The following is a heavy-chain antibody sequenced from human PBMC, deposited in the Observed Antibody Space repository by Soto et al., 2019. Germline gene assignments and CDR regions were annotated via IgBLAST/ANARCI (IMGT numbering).Heavy chain of an antibody. J-gene: IGHJ6*02. CDR2: ISGTGDST. V-gene: IGHV3-23*01. CDR1: GFTFSSYA. Sequence: GGSLRLSCAASGFTFSSYAMSWVRQAPGKGLEWVSAISGTGDSTYYAESVKGRFIISRDNSKNTLFLQMNSLRVEDTAVYYCAKDPYASAGATGPYAMDVWGQGTTVTVSS. D-gene: IGHD6-13*01. CDR3: AKDPYASAGATGPYAMDV.